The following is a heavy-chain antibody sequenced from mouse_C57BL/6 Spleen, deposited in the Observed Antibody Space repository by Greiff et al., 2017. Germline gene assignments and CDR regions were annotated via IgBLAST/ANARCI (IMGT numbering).Heavy chain of an antibody. CDR3: ARDYYGSSYLFDV. J-gene: IGHJ2*01. Sequence: VQGVESGAELVKPGASVKLSCTASGFNIKDYNMHWVKQRTEQGLEWIGRIDPVDGATKYAPKFQGKATITADTSSNTAYLQLSSLTSEDTAVYYCARDYYGSSYLFDVWGQGTTLTVAS. V-gene: IGHV14-2*01. CDR1: GFNIKDYN. CDR2: IDPVDGAT. D-gene: IGHD1-1*01.